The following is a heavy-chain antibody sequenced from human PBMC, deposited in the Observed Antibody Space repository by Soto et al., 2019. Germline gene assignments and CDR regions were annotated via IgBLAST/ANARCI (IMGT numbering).Heavy chain of an antibody. V-gene: IGHV1-69*13. CDR1: GGTFSSYA. J-gene: IGHJ6*02. D-gene: IGHD5-12*01. CDR2: IIPIFGTA. CDR3: AREELRGYSGYEYGMDV. Sequence: SVKVSCKASGGTFSSYAISWVRQASGQGLEWMGGIIPIFGTANYAQKFQGRVTITADESTSTAYMELSSLRSEDTAVYYCAREELRGYSGYEYGMDVWGQGTTVTVSS.